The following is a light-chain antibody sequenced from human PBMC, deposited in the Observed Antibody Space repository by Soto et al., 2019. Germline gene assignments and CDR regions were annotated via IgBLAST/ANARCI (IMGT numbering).Light chain of an antibody. CDR2: SDT. CDR1: DIGSKG. V-gene: IGLV3-21*01. Sequence: SYELTQPPSVSVAPGKTASISCGGNDIGSKGVHWYQQKPGQAPVLVIYSDTDLPPVITERFSGSNSANLATLTISRVEAGDEADYYCQVWDSGSAPVVFGGGTEVTVL. J-gene: IGLJ2*01. CDR3: QVWDSGSAPVV.